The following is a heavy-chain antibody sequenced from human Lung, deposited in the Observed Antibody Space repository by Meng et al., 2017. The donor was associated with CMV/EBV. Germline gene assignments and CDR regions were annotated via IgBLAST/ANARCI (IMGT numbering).Heavy chain of an antibody. D-gene: IGHD3-22*01. CDR2: INHRGST. V-gene: IGHV4-34*01. J-gene: IGHJ4*02. CDR1: GGSFSGYD. Sequence: SXTXSLXXAVYGGSFSGYDWTWIRQSPGKGPEWIGEINHRGSTNYNPSLKSRLTISLDTSKNQFSLKLKSVTAADTAVYYCARGSTSVTMIVVVFTAASLAYDSXGQGXLVTVSS. CDR3: ARGSTSVTMIVVVFTAASLAYDS.